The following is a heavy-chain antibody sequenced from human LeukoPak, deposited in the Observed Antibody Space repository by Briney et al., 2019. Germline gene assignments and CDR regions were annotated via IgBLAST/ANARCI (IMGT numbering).Heavy chain of an antibody. Sequence: PSETLSLTCAVYGGSFGGYYWSWIRQPPGKGLEWIGEINHSGSTNYNPSLKSRVTISVDTSKNQFSLKLSSVTAADTAVYYCARWLKRSWYYYYGMDVWGQGTTVTVSS. J-gene: IGHJ6*02. CDR3: ARWLKRSWYYYYGMDV. CDR2: INHSGST. V-gene: IGHV4-34*01. CDR1: GGSFGGYY. D-gene: IGHD6-13*01.